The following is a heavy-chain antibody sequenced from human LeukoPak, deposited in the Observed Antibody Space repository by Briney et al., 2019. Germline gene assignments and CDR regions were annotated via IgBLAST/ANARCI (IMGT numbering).Heavy chain of an antibody. D-gene: IGHD3-9*01. V-gene: IGHV3-9*01. CDR1: GFSFDDYA. J-gene: IGHJ3*02. CDR2: ISWNSGSI. CDR3: GRDGSNILTAYAFDI. Sequence: PGGSLRLSCAASGFSFDDYAMHWARQTPGKGLEWVSGISWNSGSIAYVDSVKGRFAISRDNAKNSLYLQMNSLTAEDTALYYCGRDGSNILTAYAFDIWGQGTMVTVSS.